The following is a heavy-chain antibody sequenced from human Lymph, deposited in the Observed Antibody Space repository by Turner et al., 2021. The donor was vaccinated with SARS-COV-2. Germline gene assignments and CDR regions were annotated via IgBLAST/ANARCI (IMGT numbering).Heavy chain of an antibody. CDR2: ISSSSTYI. CDR1: GFTFSSYS. V-gene: IGHV3-21*01. D-gene: IGHD6-13*01. CDR3: ARVAGIAAAGTMWFDP. Sequence: EVQLVESGGGLVKPGGSLRLSCAASGFTFSSYSLNWVRRAPGKGLEWVSSISSSSTYIYYADSVKGRFTISRDNAKNSLYLQMNSLRAEDTAVYYCARVAGIAAAGTMWFDPWGQGTLVTVSS. J-gene: IGHJ5*02.